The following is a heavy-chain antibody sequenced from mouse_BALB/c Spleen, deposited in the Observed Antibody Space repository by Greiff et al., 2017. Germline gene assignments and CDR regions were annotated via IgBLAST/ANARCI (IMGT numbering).Heavy chain of an antibody. Sequence: QVQLQQPGAELVKPGTSVKLSCKASGYNFTSYWINWVKLRPGQGLEWIGDIYPGSGSTNYNEKFKSKATLTVDTSSSTAYMQLSSLASEDSALYYCARRGDGYDVRFAYWGQGTLVTVSA. J-gene: IGHJ3*01. CDR3: ARRGDGYDVRFAY. D-gene: IGHD2-2*01. CDR2: IYPGSGST. V-gene: IGHV1-55*01. CDR1: GYNFTSYW.